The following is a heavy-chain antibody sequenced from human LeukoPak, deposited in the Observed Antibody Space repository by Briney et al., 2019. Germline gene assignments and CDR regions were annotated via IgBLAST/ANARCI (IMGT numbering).Heavy chain of an antibody. J-gene: IGHJ5*02. CDR1: GGSISSSNYY. Sequence: SETLSLTCTVSGGSISSSNYYWGWIRQPPGKGLEWIGSIYYSGGTYYNPSLKSRVTISVDTSKNQFSLKLSSVTAADTAVYYCARLDGYCSGGSCYSVSFVDPSGQGTLVTVSS. CDR2: IYYSGGT. D-gene: IGHD2-15*01. CDR3: ARLDGYCSGGSCYSVSFVDP. V-gene: IGHV4-39*01.